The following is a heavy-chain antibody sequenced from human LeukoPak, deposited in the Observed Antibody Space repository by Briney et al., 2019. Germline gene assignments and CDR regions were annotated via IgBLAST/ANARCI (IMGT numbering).Heavy chain of an antibody. V-gene: IGHV3-23*01. CDR1: GFTFSSYA. D-gene: IGHD3-22*01. CDR2: ISGSGGST. J-gene: IGHJ3*02. CDR3: ANQRVVVISDYDAFDI. Sequence: PGGSLRLSCAASGFTFSSYAMSWVRQAPGKGLEWVSAISGSGGSTYYADSVKGRFTISRDNSKNTLYLQMNSLRAEDTAVYYCANQRVVVISDYDAFDIWGQGTMVTVSS.